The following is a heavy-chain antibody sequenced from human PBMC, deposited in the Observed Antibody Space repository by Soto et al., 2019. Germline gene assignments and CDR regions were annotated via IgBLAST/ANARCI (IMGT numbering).Heavy chain of an antibody. V-gene: IGHV3-9*01. Sequence: LRLSCAASGFAFDDFVMHWVRQAPGKGLEWVSGISWNSVTIAYADSVKGRFTISRDNAKNSLYLQMNSLRAEDTALYYCVKDTLSGSYAVFDSWGQGTPVTVSS. CDR1: GFAFDDFV. CDR3: VKDTLSGSYAVFDS. J-gene: IGHJ4*02. CDR2: ISWNSVTI. D-gene: IGHD1-26*01.